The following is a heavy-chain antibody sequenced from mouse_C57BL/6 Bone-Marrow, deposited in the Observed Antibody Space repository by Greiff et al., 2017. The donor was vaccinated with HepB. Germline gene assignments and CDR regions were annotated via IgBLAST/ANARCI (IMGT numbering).Heavy chain of an antibody. CDR3: ARGDLYYDYPGFDY. CDR1: GYSITSGYY. D-gene: IGHD2-4*01. CDR2: ISYDGSN. J-gene: IGHJ2*01. V-gene: IGHV3-6*01. Sequence: EVKLQESGPGLVKPSQSLSLTCPVTGYSITSGYYWNWIRQFPGNKLEWMGYISYDGSNNYNPSLKNRISITRDTSKTQFFLKLNSVTTEDTATYYCARGDLYYDYPGFDYWGQGTTLTVSS.